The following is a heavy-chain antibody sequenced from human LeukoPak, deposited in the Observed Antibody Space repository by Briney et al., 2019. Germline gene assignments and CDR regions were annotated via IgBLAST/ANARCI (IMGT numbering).Heavy chain of an antibody. J-gene: IGHJ5*02. D-gene: IGHD3-10*01. CDR3: AKDSFLRGAPWS. CDR2: ISGSGGST. CDR1: GFTFSSYA. Sequence: GGSLRLSCAASGFTFSSYAMSWVRQAPGKGLEWVSAISGSGGSTYYADSVKGRFTISKDNSKNTLYLQMNSLRAEDTAVYYCAKDSFLRGAPWSWGQGTLVTVSS. V-gene: IGHV3-23*01.